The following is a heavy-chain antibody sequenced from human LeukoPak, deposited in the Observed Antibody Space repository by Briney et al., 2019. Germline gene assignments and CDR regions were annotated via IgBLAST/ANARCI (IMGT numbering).Heavy chain of an antibody. D-gene: IGHD3-3*01. V-gene: IGHV1-18*01. CDR1: GYTFTSYG. Sequence: ASVKVSCKASGYTFTSYGISWVRQAPGQGLEWMGWISAYNGNTNYAQKLQGRVTMTTDTSTSTAYMELRSLRSDDTAVYYCARDSTSRITIFGVALSLDYWGQGTLATVSS. CDR3: ARDSTSRITIFGVALSLDY. J-gene: IGHJ4*02. CDR2: ISAYNGNT.